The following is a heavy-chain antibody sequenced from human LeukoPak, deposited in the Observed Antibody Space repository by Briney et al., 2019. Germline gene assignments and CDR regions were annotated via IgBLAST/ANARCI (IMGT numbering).Heavy chain of an antibody. V-gene: IGHV3-30*03. CDR1: GFTFSSYG. CDR3: ARYMAPSAYDSFDY. Sequence: GGSLRLSCAASGFTFSSYGMHWVRQAPGKGLEWVAVISYDVGKKYYADSVKGRFTISRDNSKNTLYLQMNSLRAEDTAVYYCARYMAPSAYDSFDYWGQGTLVTVSS. CDR2: ISYDVGKK. D-gene: IGHD3-22*01. J-gene: IGHJ4*02.